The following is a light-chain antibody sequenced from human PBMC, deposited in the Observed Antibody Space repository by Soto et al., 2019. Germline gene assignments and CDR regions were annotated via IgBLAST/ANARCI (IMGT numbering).Light chain of an antibody. CDR2: GAS. CDR1: QRVSSL. J-gene: IGKJ4*01. V-gene: IGKV3-15*01. CDR3: QQDNNCPLT. Sequence: EVVMTQSPATLSVSPGERATLSCRASQRVSSLLAWYQQKPGQAPRLLIYGASTRATGIPDRFSARGSGTEFALTISSRQSGDFAVYYCQQDNNCPLTFVRGTKVKIK.